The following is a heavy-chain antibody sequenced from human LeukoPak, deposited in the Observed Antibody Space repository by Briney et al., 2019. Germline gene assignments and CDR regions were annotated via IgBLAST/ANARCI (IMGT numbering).Heavy chain of an antibody. Sequence: PSETLSLTCTVCGDSIISNIYWWDWVRLPPGKGLEWIGATFYTGRTFYSPSLKSRVTISVDTSKNQFSLDLSSATAADTAVYYCARRRHNFDFYDVWGQGTRVTVSS. CDR2: TFYTGRT. CDR1: GDSIISNIYW. J-gene: IGHJ3*01. V-gene: IGHV4-39*01. D-gene: IGHD3/OR15-3a*01. CDR3: ARRRHNFDFYDV.